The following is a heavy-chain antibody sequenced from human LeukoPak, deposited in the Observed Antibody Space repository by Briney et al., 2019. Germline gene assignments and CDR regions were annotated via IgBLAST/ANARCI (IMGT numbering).Heavy chain of an antibody. CDR1: GFTFSSYG. D-gene: IGHD3-10*01. Sequence: PGGSLRLSCAASGFTFSSYGMHWVRQAPGKGLEGVAVIWYDGSNKYYADSVKGRFTISRDNSKNTLYLQMNSLRAEDTAVYYCAKDRGWGGYDFDYWGQGTLVTVSS. CDR2: IWYDGSNK. J-gene: IGHJ4*02. V-gene: IGHV3-33*06. CDR3: AKDRGWGGYDFDY.